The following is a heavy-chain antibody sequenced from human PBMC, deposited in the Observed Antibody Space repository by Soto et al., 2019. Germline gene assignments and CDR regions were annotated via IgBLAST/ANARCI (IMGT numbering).Heavy chain of an antibody. J-gene: IGHJ4*02. Sequence: PGGSLRLSCATSGFTFSTSAMDWVRQSPGKGLEWLSYISSSGDSIYYADSVKGRFTVSRDNAKNSLFLQMNSLRDEDTAFYYCVTNGPTRVTAGFDYRGQGTLVTVSS. D-gene: IGHD4-17*01. CDR1: GFTFSTSA. V-gene: IGHV3-48*03. CDR3: VTNGPTRVTAGFDY. CDR2: ISSSGDSI.